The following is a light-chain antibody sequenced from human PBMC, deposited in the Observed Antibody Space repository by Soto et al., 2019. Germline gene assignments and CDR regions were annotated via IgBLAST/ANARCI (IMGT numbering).Light chain of an antibody. J-gene: IGLJ1*01. CDR3: GSYSGSFTLV. CDR2: DVS. CDR1: SSDVGGYNY. V-gene: IGLV2-11*02. Sequence: QSVLTQPRSVSGSPGQSVTISCTGTSSDVGGYNYVSWYLQHPGKAPKLMIYDVSKRPSGVPARFSGSKSGNTASLTVSGLQAEDEADYYCGSYSGSFTLVFGTGTKLTVL.